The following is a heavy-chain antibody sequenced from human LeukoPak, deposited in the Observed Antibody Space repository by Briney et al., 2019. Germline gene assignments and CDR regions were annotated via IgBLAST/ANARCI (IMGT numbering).Heavy chain of an antibody. V-gene: IGHV4-30-4*01. Sequence: SETLSLTCTVSGDSISSGDFYWSWIRQPPGKGLEWIGYIYYSGSTSYNPSLKSRVAISVDTSKNQFSLKLSSVTAPDTAVYYCARHYYAVNYWGQGTLVTVSS. CDR2: IYYSGST. CDR3: ARHYYAVNY. D-gene: IGHD3-3*01. CDR1: GDSISSGDFY. J-gene: IGHJ4*02.